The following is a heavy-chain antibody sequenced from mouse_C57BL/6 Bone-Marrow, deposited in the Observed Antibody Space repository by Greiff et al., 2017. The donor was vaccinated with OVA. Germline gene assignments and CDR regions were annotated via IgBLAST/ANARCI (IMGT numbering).Heavy chain of an antibody. V-gene: IGHV1-69*01. J-gene: IGHJ1*03. Sequence: QVQLQQPGAELVMPGASVKLSCKASGYTFTSYWMHWVKQRPGQGLEWIGEIDPSDSYTHYNQKFKGKSTLTVDKSSSTAYMQLSSLTSEDSAVYYGARGDDYDEGWDFDVWGTGTTVTVSS. CDR2: IDPSDSYT. CDR3: ARGDDYDEGWDFDV. CDR1: GYTFTSYW. D-gene: IGHD2-4*01.